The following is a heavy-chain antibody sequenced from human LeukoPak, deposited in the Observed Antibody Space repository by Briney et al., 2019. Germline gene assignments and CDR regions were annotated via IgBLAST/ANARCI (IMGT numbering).Heavy chain of an antibody. CDR3: ARSNYDILTGYQA. CDR2: IIPIFGTA. J-gene: IGHJ4*02. D-gene: IGHD3-9*01. Sequence: GASVKVSCKAYGDTFSNYAISWVRQAPGQGLEWMGGIIPIFGTANYAQKFQGRLTVTADRSTRTAYMELSSLTSEDTAVYYCARSNYDILTGYQAWGQGTLVTVSS. CDR1: GDTFSNYA. V-gene: IGHV1-69*06.